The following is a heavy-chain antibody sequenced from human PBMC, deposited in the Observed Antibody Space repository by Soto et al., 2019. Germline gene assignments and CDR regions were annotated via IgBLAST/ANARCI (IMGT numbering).Heavy chain of an antibody. CDR1: GFIFSSFA. D-gene: IGHD6-19*01. V-gene: IGHV3-23*01. J-gene: IGHJ4*02. Sequence: PWGSLRLCCAASGFIFSSFAMSWVRQAPGKGLEWVSTISNNGGSTYSADSVKGRFTISRDNSKNTLYLQMNSLRAEDTAVYYCAKDPDISGWYQTDLDYWGQGTLVTVSS. CDR2: ISNNGGST. CDR3: AKDPDISGWYQTDLDY.